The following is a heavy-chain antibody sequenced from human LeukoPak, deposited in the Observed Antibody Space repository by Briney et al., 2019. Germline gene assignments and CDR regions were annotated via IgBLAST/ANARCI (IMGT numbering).Heavy chain of an antibody. CDR3: ARDFPGDRWKYFDY. D-gene: IGHD7-27*01. J-gene: IGHJ4*02. CDR2: ISSSSSYI. Sequence: GGSLRLSCAASGFSFSSYSMNWVRQAPGKGLEWVSSISSSSSYIYYADSVKGRFTISRDNAKNSLYLQMNSLRAEDTAVYYCARDFPGDRWKYFDYWGQGTLVTVSS. CDR1: GFSFSSYS. V-gene: IGHV3-21*01.